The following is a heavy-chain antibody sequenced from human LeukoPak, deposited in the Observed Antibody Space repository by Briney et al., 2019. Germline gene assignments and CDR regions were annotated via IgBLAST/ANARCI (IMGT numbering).Heavy chain of an antibody. CDR3: ARGGYSYGGESMDAFDI. CDR1: GGSVSSGSYY. Sequence: SENLSFTCTVSGGSVSSGSYYWSWIRQPPGKGLEWLGYIYHSGSTNYNPSLKSRLTISVDTSKSQFSLNLSSVAAADTAVYYCARGGYSYGGESMDAFDIWGQGTMVTVSS. D-gene: IGHD5-18*01. CDR2: IYHSGST. V-gene: IGHV4-61*01. J-gene: IGHJ3*02.